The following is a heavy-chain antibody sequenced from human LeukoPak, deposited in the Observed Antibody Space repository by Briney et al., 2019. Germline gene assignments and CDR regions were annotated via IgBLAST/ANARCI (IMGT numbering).Heavy chain of an antibody. J-gene: IGHJ4*02. V-gene: IGHV4-59*01. CDR2: IYYSGST. CDR1: GGSISSYY. Sequence: PSETLSLTCTVSGGSISSYYWSWIRQPPGKGLEWIGYIYYSGSTNYNPSLKSRVTISVDTSKNQFSLKLSSVTAADTAVYYCARAGPSYDYVWGSYWYWGQGTLVTVSS. D-gene: IGHD3-16*01. CDR3: ARAGPSYDYVWGSYWY.